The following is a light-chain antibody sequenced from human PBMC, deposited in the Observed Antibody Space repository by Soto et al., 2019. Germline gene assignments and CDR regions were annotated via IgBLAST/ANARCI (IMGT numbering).Light chain of an antibody. CDR2: EVS. Sequence: QSALTQPPSASGSPGQSFTISCTGTSSDVGAYNYVSWYQQRPGKVPKLIIYEVSKRPSGVPDRFSGSKSGNTASLTVSGLQAEDEADYYCTSYAGSNNLGVFGTGTKLTVL. V-gene: IGLV2-8*01. J-gene: IGLJ1*01. CDR1: SSDVGAYNY. CDR3: TSYAGSNNLGV.